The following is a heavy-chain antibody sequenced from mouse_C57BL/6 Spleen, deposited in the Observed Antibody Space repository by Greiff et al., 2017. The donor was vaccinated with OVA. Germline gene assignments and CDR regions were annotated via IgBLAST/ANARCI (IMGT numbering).Heavy chain of an antibody. Sequence: VQLKESGPELVKPGASVKISCKASGYSFTDYNMNWVKQSTGKSLEWIGVINPNYGTTSYNQKFKGKATLTVDQSSSTAYMQLNSLTSEDSAVYDCARGVRAYGNYVNFDYWGQGTTLTVSS. J-gene: IGHJ2*01. D-gene: IGHD2-1*01. CDR3: ARGVRAYGNYVNFDY. CDR1: GYSFTDYN. V-gene: IGHV1-39*01. CDR2: INPNYGTT.